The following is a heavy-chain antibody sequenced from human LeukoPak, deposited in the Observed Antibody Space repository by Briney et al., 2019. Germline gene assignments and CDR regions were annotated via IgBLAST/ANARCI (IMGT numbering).Heavy chain of an antibody. CDR3: ARLWGGLTMSRFLDS. CDR1: GFTFNDYF. Sequence: PGGSLRLSCVASGFTFNDYFMGWIRQAPGKGLEWVSYIGRDGTAIYYADSAKGRFTISRDNTEKSLYLHMNSLRADDSAVYFCARLWGGLTMSRFLDSWGQGTPVTVSS. D-gene: IGHD3-16*01. J-gene: IGHJ1*01. CDR2: IGRDGTAI. V-gene: IGHV3-11*01.